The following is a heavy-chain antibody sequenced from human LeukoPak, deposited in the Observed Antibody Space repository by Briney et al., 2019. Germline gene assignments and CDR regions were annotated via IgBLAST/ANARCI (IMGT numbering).Heavy chain of an antibody. D-gene: IGHD3-3*01. V-gene: IGHV4-31*03. CDR3: ARGCDFWSGYPTPHYFDY. Sequence: SQTLSLTCTVSSGSISSGGYYWSWIRQHPGKGLEWIGYIYYSGSTYYNPSLKSRVTISVDTSKNQFSLKLSSVTAADTAVYYCARGCDFWSGYPTPHYFDYWGQGTLVTVSS. CDR2: IYYSGST. J-gene: IGHJ4*02. CDR1: SGSISSGGYY.